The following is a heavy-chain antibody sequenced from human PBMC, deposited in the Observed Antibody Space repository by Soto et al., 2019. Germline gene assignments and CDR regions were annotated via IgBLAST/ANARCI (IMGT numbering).Heavy chain of an antibody. CDR2: IKQDGSEK. CDR1: GFTFSSYW. J-gene: IGHJ4*02. CDR3: ARGHFDPDY. V-gene: IGHV3-7*02. D-gene: IGHD3-9*01. Sequence: GESLKISCAASGFTFSSYWMSWVRQAPGKGLEWVANIKQDGSEKYYVDSVKGRFTISRDNAKNSLYLQMNSLRAEDTAVYYCARGHFDPDYWGQGTLVTVSS.